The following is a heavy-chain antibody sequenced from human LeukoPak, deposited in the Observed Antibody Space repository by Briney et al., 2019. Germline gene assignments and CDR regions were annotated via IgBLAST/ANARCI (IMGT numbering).Heavy chain of an antibody. J-gene: IGHJ4*02. Sequence: GGSLRLSCAASGFTFSSYSMNWVRQAPGKGLEWVSSISSSSSYIYYADSVKGRFTISRDNAKNSLYLQMNSLRAEDTAVYYCASLGGFGSALDYWGQGTLVTVSS. D-gene: IGHD6-19*01. CDR2: ISSSSSYI. V-gene: IGHV3-21*01. CDR3: ASLGGFGSALDY. CDR1: GFTFSSYS.